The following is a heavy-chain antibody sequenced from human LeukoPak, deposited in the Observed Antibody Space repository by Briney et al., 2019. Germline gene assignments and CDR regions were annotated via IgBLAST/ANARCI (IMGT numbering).Heavy chain of an antibody. CDR1: GFTFSSYA. Sequence: PGGSLRLSCAASGFTFSSYAMSWVRQAPGKGLEWVSAISGSGGSTYYADSVKGRFTISRDNSKNTLYLQMNSLRAEDTAVYYCAKEISVQIQLWLRLTPGDAFDIWGQGTMVTVSS. D-gene: IGHD5-18*01. J-gene: IGHJ3*02. CDR3: AKEISVQIQLWLRLTPGDAFDI. V-gene: IGHV3-23*01. CDR2: ISGSGGST.